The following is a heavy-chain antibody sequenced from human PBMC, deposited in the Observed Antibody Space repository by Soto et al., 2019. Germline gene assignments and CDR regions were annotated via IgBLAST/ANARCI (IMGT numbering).Heavy chain of an antibody. CDR3: SKDVWAGQWNEGVLDY. J-gene: IGHJ4*02. Sequence: GGSLRLSCAASGFKFDDFGMHWVRQATGKGVEWVSSISFQSGTKQYAESVKGRFTISRDNAKNTLYLQMNSLRLADTAFYYCSKDVWAGQWNEGVLDYWGQGTLVTVSS. CDR2: ISFQSGTK. CDR1: GFKFDDFG. V-gene: IGHV3-9*01. D-gene: IGHD1-1*01.